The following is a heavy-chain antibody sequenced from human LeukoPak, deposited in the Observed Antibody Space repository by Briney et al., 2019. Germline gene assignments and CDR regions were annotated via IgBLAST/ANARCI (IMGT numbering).Heavy chain of an antibody. J-gene: IGHJ3*02. CDR1: GFTFSSYE. CDR3: ARDLSIAARGGI. V-gene: IGHV3-48*03. Sequence: GGSLRLSCAASGFTFSSYEMNWVRQAPGKGPEWVSYISSSGSTIYYADSVKGRFTISGDNTKNSLYLQMNSLRAEDTAVYYCARDLSIAARGGIWGQGTMVTVSS. D-gene: IGHD6-6*01. CDR2: ISSSGSTI.